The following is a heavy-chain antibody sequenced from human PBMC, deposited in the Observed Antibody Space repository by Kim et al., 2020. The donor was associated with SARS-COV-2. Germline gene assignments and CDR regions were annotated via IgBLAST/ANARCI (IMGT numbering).Heavy chain of an antibody. CDR2: IYNTGGT. Sequence: SETLSLTCSVSGGSISSYHWSWLRQPPGKGLEWIGDIYNTGGTHYNPSLKSRVTIPVDTSMSQFSLKLSSVTAADTAVFYCTRRQPASGAPGYWGQGTLV. V-gene: IGHV4-59*08. D-gene: IGHD7-27*01. CDR1: GGSISSYH. J-gene: IGHJ4*02. CDR3: TRRQPASGAPGY.